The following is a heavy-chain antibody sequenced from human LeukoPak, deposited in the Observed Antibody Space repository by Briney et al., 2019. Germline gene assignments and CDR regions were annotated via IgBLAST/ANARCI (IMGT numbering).Heavy chain of an antibody. D-gene: IGHD6-13*01. Sequence: GGSLRLSCAASGFTVNSNYLSWVRQAPGKGLEWVSTLYNTGNTYCADSVKGRFSISRDNSKNTLFLQMNSLRAEDTAVYYCARLTPAAGRLYFVDWGPGTLVTVSS. CDR2: LYNTGNT. CDR1: GFTVNSNY. CDR3: ARLTPAAGRLYFVD. V-gene: IGHV3-53*01. J-gene: IGHJ4*02.